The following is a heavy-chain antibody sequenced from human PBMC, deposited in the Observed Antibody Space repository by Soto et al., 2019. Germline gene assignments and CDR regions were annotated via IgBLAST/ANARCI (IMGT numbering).Heavy chain of an antibody. Sequence: EVQLLDSGGGLVQPGGSLRLSCAASGFTFSSYAMSCVRQAPGKGLEWVSTVSGSGTSTYSADSVKGRFTISRDNSRNTLYLQMDSLRAEDTAIYYCAKAILYSSRPNDHFDYWGQGILVTVSS. J-gene: IGHJ4*02. CDR3: AKAILYSSRPNDHFDY. V-gene: IGHV3-23*01. CDR2: VSGSGTST. CDR1: GFTFSSYA. D-gene: IGHD6-19*01.